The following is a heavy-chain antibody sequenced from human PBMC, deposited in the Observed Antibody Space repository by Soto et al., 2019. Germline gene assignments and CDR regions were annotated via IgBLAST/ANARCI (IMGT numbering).Heavy chain of an antibody. CDR2: IKSKNDGGTT. CDR1: GFTFSNAW. V-gene: IGHV3-15*01. CDR3: TSRYCTAGSCHYFDS. Sequence: GGSLRLSCAGSGFTFSNAWMSWVRQAPGKGLEWVGRIKSKNDGGTTDYAAPVRGRFTISRDDSKNTLYLQMNSLKTEDTAVYFCTSRYCTAGSCHYFDSWGQGALVTVSS. J-gene: IGHJ4*02. D-gene: IGHD2-8*02.